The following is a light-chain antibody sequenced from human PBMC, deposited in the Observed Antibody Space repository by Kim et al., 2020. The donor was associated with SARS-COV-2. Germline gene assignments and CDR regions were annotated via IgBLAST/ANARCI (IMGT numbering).Light chain of an antibody. CDR3: AAWDDSLNAWV. CDR1: RSNIGTNA. V-gene: IGLV1-44*01. J-gene: IGLJ3*02. CDR2: NNS. Sequence: ELTQPPSASGTPGQRVTISCSGSRSNIGTNAANWYQQLPGTAPKLLIYNNSQRPSGVPDRFSGSKSGTSASLAISGLQSEDEADHYCAAWDDSLNAWV.